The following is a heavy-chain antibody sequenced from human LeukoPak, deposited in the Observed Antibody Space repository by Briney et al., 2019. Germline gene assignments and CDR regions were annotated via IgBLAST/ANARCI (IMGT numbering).Heavy chain of an antibody. Sequence: GGSLRLSCAASGFTFSDYYMNWIRQAPGKGLEWVSYISSSGSTIYYADSVKGRFTISRDNAKNSLYLQMNSLRAEDTAVYYCARDRVAAAGWGYDAFDIWGQGTMVTVSS. V-gene: IGHV3-11*01. CDR1: GFTFSDYY. D-gene: IGHD6-13*01. CDR3: ARDRVAAAGWGYDAFDI. J-gene: IGHJ3*02. CDR2: ISSSGSTI.